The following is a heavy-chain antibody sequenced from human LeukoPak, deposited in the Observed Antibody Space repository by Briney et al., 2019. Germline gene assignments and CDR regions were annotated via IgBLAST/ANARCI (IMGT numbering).Heavy chain of an antibody. D-gene: IGHD5-18*01. CDR3: AREDQYVSYSYGTGNQHWYFDL. CDR2: IIPIFGTA. J-gene: IGHJ2*01. CDR1: GGTFSIYA. V-gene: IGHV1-69*13. Sequence: SVKVSCKASGGTFSIYAISWVRQAPGQGLEWMGGIIPIFGTANYAQKFQGRVTITADESTSTAYMELSSLRSEDTAVYYCAREDQYVSYSYGTGNQHWYFDLWGRGTLVTVSS.